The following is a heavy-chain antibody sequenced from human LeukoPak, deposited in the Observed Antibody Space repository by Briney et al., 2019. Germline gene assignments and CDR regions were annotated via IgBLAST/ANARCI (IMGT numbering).Heavy chain of an antibody. CDR3: ARCSDVDTAMVTSYYDSSGCYFDY. V-gene: IGHV4-34*01. D-gene: IGHD3-22*01. CDR1: GGSISSYY. J-gene: IGHJ4*02. CDR2: INHSGST. Sequence: SETLSLTCTVSGGSISSYYWSWIRQPPGKGLEWIGEINHSGSTNYNPSLKSRVTISVDTSKNQFSLKLSSVTAADTAVYYCARCSDVDTAMVTSYYDSSGCYFDYWGQGTLVTVSS.